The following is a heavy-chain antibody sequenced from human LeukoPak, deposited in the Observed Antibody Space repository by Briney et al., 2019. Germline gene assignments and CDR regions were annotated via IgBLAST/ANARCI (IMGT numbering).Heavy chain of an antibody. CDR2: ISSSSSYI. V-gene: IGHV3-21*01. Sequence: GGSLRLSCAASGFTFSSYSMNWVRQAPGKGLEWVSSISSSSSYIYYADSVKGRFTISRDNAKNSLYLQMNSLRAEDTAVYYCARDQVAAAGYFDYWGQGTLVTVSS. D-gene: IGHD6-13*01. J-gene: IGHJ4*02. CDR1: GFTFSSYS. CDR3: ARDQVAAAGYFDY.